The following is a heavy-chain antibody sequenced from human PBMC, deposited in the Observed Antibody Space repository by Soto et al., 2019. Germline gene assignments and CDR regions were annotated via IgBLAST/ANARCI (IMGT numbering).Heavy chain of an antibody. CDR3: ARDVRGCRGGSCRGSWFDP. J-gene: IGHJ5*02. V-gene: IGHV1-69*06. Sequence: QVQLVQSGAEVKKPGSSVKVSCKASGGTFNNYVISWVRQAPGQGPEWMGGIIPMYGTVNYAQKFKDRVRITADTAASTAQREVSRLRPEDTAEYESARDVRGCRGGSCRGSWFDPWGQGTPVTGPS. D-gene: IGHD2-15*01. CDR1: GGTFNNYV. CDR2: IIPMYGTV.